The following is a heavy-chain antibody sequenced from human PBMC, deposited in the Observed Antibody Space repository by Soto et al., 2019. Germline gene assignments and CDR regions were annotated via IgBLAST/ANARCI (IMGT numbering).Heavy chain of an antibody. Sequence: GGSLRLSCAASGFTFSSYGMHWVRQAPGKGLEWVAVISYDGSNKYYADSVKGRSTISRDNSKNTLYLQMNSLRAEDTAVYYCAKDVGAVAGLYDMDVWGQGTTVTVSS. J-gene: IGHJ6*02. CDR3: AKDVGAVAGLYDMDV. D-gene: IGHD6-19*01. CDR1: GFTFSSYG. V-gene: IGHV3-30*18. CDR2: ISYDGSNK.